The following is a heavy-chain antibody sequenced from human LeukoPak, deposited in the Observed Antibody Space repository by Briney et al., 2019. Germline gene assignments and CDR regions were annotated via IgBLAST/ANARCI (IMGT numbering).Heavy chain of an antibody. D-gene: IGHD2-2*01. CDR3: AGGYCSSTSCYAFDY. Sequence: GASVKVSCKASGGTFSSYAISWVRQAPGQGLEWMGGIIPIFGTANYAQKFQGRVTITADESTSTAYMELSSLRSEDTAVYYCAGGYCSSTSCYAFDYWGQGTLVTVSS. CDR1: GGTFSSYA. V-gene: IGHV1-69*13. J-gene: IGHJ4*02. CDR2: IIPIFGTA.